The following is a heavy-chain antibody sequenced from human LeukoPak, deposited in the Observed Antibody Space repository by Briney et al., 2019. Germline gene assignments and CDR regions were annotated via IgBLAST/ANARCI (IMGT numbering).Heavy chain of an antibody. CDR3: ARWTSGSYSFDY. Sequence: SETLSLTCAVYGGSFSGYYWSWIRQPPGKGLEWIGEINHSGSTNYNPSLKSRVTISVDTSKNQFSLKLSSVTAADTAVYYCARWTSGSYSFDYWGQGTLVTVSS. D-gene: IGHD1-26*01. V-gene: IGHV4-34*01. CDR1: GGSFSGYY. J-gene: IGHJ4*02. CDR2: INHSGST.